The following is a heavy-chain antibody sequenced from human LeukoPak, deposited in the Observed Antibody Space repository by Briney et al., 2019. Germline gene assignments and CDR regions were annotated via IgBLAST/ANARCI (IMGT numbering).Heavy chain of an antibody. CDR3: AREDAAMVNYYYYGMDV. J-gene: IGHJ6*02. V-gene: IGHV3-48*03. D-gene: IGHD5-18*01. CDR1: GFTFSSYD. CDR2: ISSSGSTI. Sequence: GESLTLSCAAYGFTFSSYDMNWVRQAPGKGLEWVSYISSSGSTIYYADSVKGRFTISRDNAKNSLYLQMNSLRAEDTAVYYCAREDAAMVNYYYYGMDVWGQGTTVTVSS.